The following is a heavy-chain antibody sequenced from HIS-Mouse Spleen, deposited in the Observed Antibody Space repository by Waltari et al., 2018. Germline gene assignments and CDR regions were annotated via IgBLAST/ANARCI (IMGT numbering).Heavy chain of an antibody. V-gene: IGHV4-31*03. J-gene: IGHJ5*02. Sequence: QVQLQESGPGLVKPSQTLSLPCTVSGGSISSGVYYWSWLRHPPGKGLDWIGYIYYSGSTYYNPSLKSRVTISVDTSKNQFSLKLSSVTAADTAVYYCARSPYYDFWSGYSDNWFDPWGQGTLVTVSS. CDR2: IYYSGST. CDR1: GGSISSGVYY. CDR3: ARSPYYDFWSGYSDNWFDP. D-gene: IGHD3-3*01.